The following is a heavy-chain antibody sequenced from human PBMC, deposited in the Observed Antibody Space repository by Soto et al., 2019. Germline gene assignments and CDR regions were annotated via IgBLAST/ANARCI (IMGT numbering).Heavy chain of an antibody. CDR3: ARAPGVAALEY. J-gene: IGHJ4*02. Sequence: ASVKVSCKASGYTFTGYYMPWVRQAPGQGLEWMGWINPNIGGTNYAQKFQGRATMTRDKSISTAYMELSRLRSDDTAVYYCARAPGVAALEYWGKGNMVTVSA. CDR2: INPNIGGT. CDR1: GYTFTGYY. V-gene: IGHV1-2*02. D-gene: IGHD6-19*01.